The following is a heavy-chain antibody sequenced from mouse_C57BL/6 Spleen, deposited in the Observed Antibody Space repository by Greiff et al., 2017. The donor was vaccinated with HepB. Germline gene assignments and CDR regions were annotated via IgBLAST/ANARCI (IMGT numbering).Heavy chain of an antibody. D-gene: IGHD2-4*01. J-gene: IGHJ3*01. CDR3: ARNDYDGGFAY. V-gene: IGHV1-85*01. CDR1: GYTFTSYD. Sequence: QVQLQQSGPELVKPGASVKLSCKASGYTFTSYDINWVKQRTGQGLEWIGWNYPRDGSTTYNEKLKGKATLTVDTSSSTAYMELHSLTSEDSAVYFCARNDYDGGFAYWGQGTLVTVSA. CDR2: NYPRDGST.